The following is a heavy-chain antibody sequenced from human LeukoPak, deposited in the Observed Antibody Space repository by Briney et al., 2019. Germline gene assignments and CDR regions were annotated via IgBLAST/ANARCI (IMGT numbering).Heavy chain of an antibody. Sequence: PSETLSLTCAVSGDSISNNYLWRWVRQFPGKGLEYIGEIYRTGRTNYNPSLKSRVTISIDKSENQFSLNLRSVTAADTAVYYCGRHDYCDSSAAFDIWGQGTMVTVSS. J-gene: IGHJ3*02. CDR2: IYRTGRT. CDR3: GRHDYCDSSAAFDI. V-gene: IGHV4-4*02. CDR1: GDSISNNYL. D-gene: IGHD4-17*01.